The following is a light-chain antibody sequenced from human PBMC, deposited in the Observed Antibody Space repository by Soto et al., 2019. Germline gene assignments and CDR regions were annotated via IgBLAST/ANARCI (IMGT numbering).Light chain of an antibody. Sequence: QSALTQPRSVSGSPGQSITISCTGTSSDVGGYNFVSWYQQHPDKAPKLMIYDVTKRPSGVPDRFSGSKSANTASLTISGLQAEDEAAYYCSSRGGTCPVIFGGGTKLTVL. CDR1: SSDVGGYNF. CDR2: DVT. V-gene: IGLV2-11*01. J-gene: IGLJ2*01. CDR3: SSRGGTCPVI.